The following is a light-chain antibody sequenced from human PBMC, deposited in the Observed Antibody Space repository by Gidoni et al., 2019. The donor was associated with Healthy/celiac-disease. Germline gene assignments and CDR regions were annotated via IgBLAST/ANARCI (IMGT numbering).Light chain of an antibody. CDR1: SGSVSTSYY. Sequence: QTVVTQEPSFSVSPGGTVTLTCGFSSGSVSTSYYPSWYQQTPGQAPRTLIYSTNTRSSGVPDRFSGSILGNKAALTITGAQADDESDYYCVLYMRSGMVFGGGTKLTVL. V-gene: IGLV8-61*01. J-gene: IGLJ2*01. CDR3: VLYMRSGMV. CDR2: STN.